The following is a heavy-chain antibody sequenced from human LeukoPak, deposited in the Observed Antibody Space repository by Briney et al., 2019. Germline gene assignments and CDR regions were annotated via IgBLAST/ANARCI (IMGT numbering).Heavy chain of an antibody. CDR3: VRAGYGSGIPNGFDL. D-gene: IGHD3-10*01. Sequence: SGGSLRLPCGASGFPFSTYPMSGVRQAPGKGREWVSIMSVSGDNTSYADSAKGWFTVSRDNFKDMLYLQMNSLRVEDTAVYYCVRAGYGSGIPNGFDLWGQGTLVTVSS. CDR1: GFPFSTYP. V-gene: IGHV3-23*01. J-gene: IGHJ5*02. CDR2: MSVSGDNT.